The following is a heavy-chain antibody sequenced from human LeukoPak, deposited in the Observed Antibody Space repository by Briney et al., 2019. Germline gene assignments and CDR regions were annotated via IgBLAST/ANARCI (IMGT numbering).Heavy chain of an antibody. CDR3: VRGLGQRGDY. D-gene: IGHD3-10*01. V-gene: IGHV4-59*01. CDR1: GGSISSYY. J-gene: IGHJ4*02. CDR2: IYYSGST. Sequence: SETLSLTCTVSGGSISSYYWSWIRQPPGKGLEWIGYIYYSGSTNYNPSLKSRVTISVDTSKNQFSLKLSSVTAADTAVYYCVRGLGQRGDYWGQGTLVTVSS.